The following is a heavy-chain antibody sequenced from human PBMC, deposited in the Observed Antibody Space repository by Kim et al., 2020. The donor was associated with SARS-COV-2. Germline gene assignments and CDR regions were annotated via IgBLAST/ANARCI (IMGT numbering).Heavy chain of an antibody. D-gene: IGHD3-10*01. CDR2: ISSSSSYI. V-gene: IGHV3-21*01. J-gene: IGHJ4*02. CDR3: ARSAGSGSYYRVLGGY. Sequence: GGSLRLSCAASGFTFSSYSMNWVRQAPGKGLEWVSSISSSSSYIYYADSVKGRFTISRDNAKNSLYLQMNSLRAEDTAVYYCARSAGSGSYYRVLGGYWGQGTLVTVSS. CDR1: GFTFSSYS.